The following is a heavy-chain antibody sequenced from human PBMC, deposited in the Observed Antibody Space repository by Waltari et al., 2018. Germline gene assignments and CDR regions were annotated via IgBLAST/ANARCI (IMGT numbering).Heavy chain of an antibody. CDR3: ATRLYSGSYY. D-gene: IGHD1-26*01. CDR1: GFTFSSYA. J-gene: IGHJ4*02. CDR2: ISVSGCST. Sequence: EVQLVESGGGLVQPGGSLRLSCAASGFTFSSYAMSWVRQAPGKGLEWVASISVSGCSTYNADSVKGRFTISRDNSKNTLYLQMTSLRAEDTAVYYCATRLYSGSYYWGQGTLVTVSS. V-gene: IGHV3-23*04.